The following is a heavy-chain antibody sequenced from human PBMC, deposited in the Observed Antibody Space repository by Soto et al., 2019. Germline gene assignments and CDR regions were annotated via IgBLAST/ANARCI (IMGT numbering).Heavy chain of an antibody. CDR3: AREHSDYGENNYYYYYMDV. V-gene: IGHV3-33*01. J-gene: IGHJ6*03. CDR2: IWYDGSNK. CDR1: GFTFSSYG. D-gene: IGHD4-17*01. Sequence: QVQLLESGGGLVQPGRSLRLSCAASGFTFSSYGMHWVRQAPGKGLEWVAVIWYDGSNKYYADSVKGRFTISRDNSKNTLYLQMNSLRDEDTAVYYCAREHSDYGENNYYYYYMDVWGKGTTVTVSS.